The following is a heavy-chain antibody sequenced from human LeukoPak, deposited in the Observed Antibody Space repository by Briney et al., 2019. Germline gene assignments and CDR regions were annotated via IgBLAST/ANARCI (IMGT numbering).Heavy chain of an antibody. V-gene: IGHV3-23*01. J-gene: IGHJ4*02. D-gene: IGHD4/OR15-4a*01. Sequence: GGSLRLSCAVSGFTFSSHAMTWVRQAPGKGLEWVSGISISGDVTHYADSVQGRFIISGDNSKNTVYLQMDSLRVDDTAVYYCANEEVPNDYWGQGTLVTVSS. CDR3: ANEEVPNDY. CDR1: GFTFSSHA. CDR2: ISISGDVT.